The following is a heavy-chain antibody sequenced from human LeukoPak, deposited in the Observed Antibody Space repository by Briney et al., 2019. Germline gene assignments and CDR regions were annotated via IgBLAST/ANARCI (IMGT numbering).Heavy chain of an antibody. CDR3: ARDAKYTYGPPFDY. CDR1: GFTFSSYW. CDR2: IKQDGSQK. J-gene: IGHJ4*02. D-gene: IGHD5-18*01. V-gene: IGHV3-7*04. Sequence: GGSLRLSCAASGFTFSSYWMTWVRQAPGKGLECVANIKQDGSQKYYVDSVKGRFTISRDNAKNSLYLQMNSLRADDTAAYYCARDAKYTYGPPFDYWGQGTLVTVSS.